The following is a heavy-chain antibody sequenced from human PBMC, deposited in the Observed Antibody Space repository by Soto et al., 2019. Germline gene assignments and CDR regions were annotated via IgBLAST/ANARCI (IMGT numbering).Heavy chain of an antibody. D-gene: IGHD4-17*01. J-gene: IGHJ5*02. CDR2: ISCNSNII. Sequence: PGGSLRLSCAASGFTFDDYAMHWVRRVPGKGLEWVSSISCNSNIIGYADSVKGRFTISRDNAKNSLYLQMNSLRAEDTAVYYCAKDPDGDYVSWFDPWGQGTLVTVSS. V-gene: IGHV3-9*01. CDR1: GFTFDDYA. CDR3: AKDPDGDYVSWFDP.